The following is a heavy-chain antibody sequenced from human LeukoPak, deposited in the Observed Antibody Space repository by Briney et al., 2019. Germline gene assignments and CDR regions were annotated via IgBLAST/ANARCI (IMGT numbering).Heavy chain of an antibody. V-gene: IGHV3-23*01. CDR3: AKRDSSNMAYFDP. Sequence: GGSLRLSCAASGFTFSSSGMSWVRQAPGKGLEWVSTISGSGSSTYYADSVKGRFTISRDNSKNTLHLQMNSLRAEDTAIYYCAKRDSSNMAYFDPWGQGTLVTVSS. CDR1: GFTFSSSG. D-gene: IGHD6-13*01. J-gene: IGHJ5*02. CDR2: ISGSGSST.